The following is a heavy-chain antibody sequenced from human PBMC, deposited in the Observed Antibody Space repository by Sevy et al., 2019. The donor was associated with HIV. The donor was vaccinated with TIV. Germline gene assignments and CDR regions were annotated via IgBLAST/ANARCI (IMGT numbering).Heavy chain of an antibody. J-gene: IGHJ3*02. CDR3: AKWSMGGARWLQLGAFDI. CDR2: ISYDGSNK. D-gene: IGHD5-12*01. V-gene: IGHV3-30*18. CDR1: GFTFSSYG. Sequence: GGSLRLSCAGSGFTFSSYGMHWVRQAPGKGLEGVAVISYDGSNKYYGDSVKGRFTISRDNSKNTLYLQMNSLRAEDTAVYYCAKWSMGGARWLQLGAFDIWGQGTMVTVSS.